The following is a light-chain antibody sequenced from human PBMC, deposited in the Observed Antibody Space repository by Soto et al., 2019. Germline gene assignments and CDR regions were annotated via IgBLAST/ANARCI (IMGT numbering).Light chain of an antibody. CDR2: AAS. CDR3: QQSHSSPLT. CDR1: RSISDC. J-gene: IGKJ4*01. Sequence: IQITQSPASLSATVGVRVTITCRASRSISDCLNWYKQKPGEAPELLIYAASTLQSGVPSRFSGSGSGTDFTLTISSLQPEDSAAYYCQQSHSSPLTFGGGTRWIS. V-gene: IGKV1-39*01.